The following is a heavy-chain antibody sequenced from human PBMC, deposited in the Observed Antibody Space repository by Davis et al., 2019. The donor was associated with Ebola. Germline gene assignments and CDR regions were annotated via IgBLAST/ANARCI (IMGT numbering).Heavy chain of an antibody. V-gene: IGHV3-11*06. CDR3: ARSFGGSHGLDY. CDR1: GGSISSYY. J-gene: IGHJ4*02. Sequence: LSLTCTVSGGSISSYYWSWIRQAPGKGLEWVSYISSSSSYTNYADSVKGRFTISRDNAKNSLYLQMNSLRAEDTAVYYCARSFGGSHGLDYWGQGTLVTVSS. D-gene: IGHD3-16*01. CDR2: ISSSSSYT.